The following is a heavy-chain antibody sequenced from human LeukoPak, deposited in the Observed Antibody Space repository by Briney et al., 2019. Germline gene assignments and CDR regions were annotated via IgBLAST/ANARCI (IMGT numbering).Heavy chain of an antibody. CDR3: ARDSRSYDMDV. J-gene: IGHJ6*03. Sequence: ASVKVSCKASGYTFTSYGISWVRQAPGQGLEWMGWISAYNGNTNYAQKLQGRVTMTRDTSISTAYMELSRLRSDDTAVYYCARDSRSYDMDVWGKGITVTVSS. CDR1: GYTFTSYG. V-gene: IGHV1-18*01. CDR2: ISAYNGNT.